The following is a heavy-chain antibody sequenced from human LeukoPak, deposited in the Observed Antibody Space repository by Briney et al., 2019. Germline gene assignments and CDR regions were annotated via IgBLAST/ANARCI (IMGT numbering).Heavy chain of an antibody. D-gene: IGHD3-10*01. V-gene: IGHV3-21*01. J-gene: IGHJ4*02. CDR2: ISGSSTYI. CDR1: GFTLNSYT. CDR3: ARILYGSGSGPDY. Sequence: GGSLRLSCAASGFTLNSYTMNWVRQAPGRGLEWVSSISGSSTYIYYADSLKGRFTISRDNAKNSLYLQMNSLRAEDTAVYYCARILYGSGSGPDYWGQGTLVTVSS.